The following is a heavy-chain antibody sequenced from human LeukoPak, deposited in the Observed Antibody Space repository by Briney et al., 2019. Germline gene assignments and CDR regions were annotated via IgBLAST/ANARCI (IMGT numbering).Heavy chain of an antibody. J-gene: IGHJ4*02. CDR2: LYPGDSDT. CDR3: ARLNDRTFDY. D-gene: IGHD1-1*01. CDR1: GYSFTSYW. V-gene: IGHV5-51*01. Sequence: PGESLKISCKGSGYSFTSYWIGWVRQMPGKGLEWMGILYPGDSDTRYSPSFQGQVTISTDKSFSTAYLQWSSLKASDTAMYYCARLNDRTFDYWGQGTLVTVSS.